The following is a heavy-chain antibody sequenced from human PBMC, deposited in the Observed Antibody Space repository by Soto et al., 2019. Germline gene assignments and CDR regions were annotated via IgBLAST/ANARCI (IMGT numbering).Heavy chain of an antibody. Sequence: ASVKVSCKASGYTFTSYGISWVRQAPGQGLEWMGWISAYNGNTNYAQKLQGRVTMTTDTSTSTAYMELRSLRSDDTAVYYCARGGYYYGSGSYSVFDYWGQGTLVTVSS. V-gene: IGHV1-18*01. CDR1: GYTFTSYG. CDR3: ARGGYYYGSGSYSVFDY. CDR2: ISAYNGNT. D-gene: IGHD3-10*01. J-gene: IGHJ4*02.